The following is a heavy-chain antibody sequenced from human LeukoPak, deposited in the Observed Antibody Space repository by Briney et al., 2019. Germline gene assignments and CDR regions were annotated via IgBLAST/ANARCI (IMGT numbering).Heavy chain of an antibody. J-gene: IGHJ4*01. D-gene: IGHD5-12*01. CDR2: IYASGST. Sequence: SETLSLTCTVSGASISGYHWNWIRQPAGKGLEWIGRIYASGSTNYNPSLKSRVTISVDKSKNQFSLRLSFVTAADTAVYYCASGYSGYDSIDYWGHGTLGTVSS. V-gene: IGHV4-4*07. CDR1: GASISGYH. CDR3: ASGYSGYDSIDY.